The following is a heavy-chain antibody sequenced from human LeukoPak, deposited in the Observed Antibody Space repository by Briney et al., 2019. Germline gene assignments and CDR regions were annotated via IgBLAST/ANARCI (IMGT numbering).Heavy chain of an antibody. V-gene: IGHV1-3*03. CDR3: ARARYETRIWPKSRYDYYHYMDV. J-gene: IGHJ6*03. D-gene: IGHD3-3*01. Sequence: ASVKVSCKASGYTLTGYYMHWVRQAPGQGLEWMGWINAGNGNTKYSQEFQDRVTITRDTSASTAYMELSSLRSEDMAVYYCARARYETRIWPKSRYDYYHYMDVWGKGTTVTVSS. CDR2: INAGNGNT. CDR1: GYTLTGYY.